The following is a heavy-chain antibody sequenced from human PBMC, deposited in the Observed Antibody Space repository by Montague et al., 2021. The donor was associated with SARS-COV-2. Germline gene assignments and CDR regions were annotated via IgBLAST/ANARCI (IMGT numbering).Heavy chain of an antibody. J-gene: IGHJ4*02. CDR1: GGSFSGYY. CDR3: ARDRDSSSWYGQKYYFDY. CDR2: INHSGST. V-gene: IGHV4-34*01. Sequence: SETLSLTCAVYGGSFSGYYWSWIRQPPGKGLEWIGEINHSGSTNYNPSLKSRVTISVDTSKNQFSLKLSSVTAADTAVYYCARDRDSSSWYGQKYYFDYWGQGAMVPVSS. D-gene: IGHD6-13*01.